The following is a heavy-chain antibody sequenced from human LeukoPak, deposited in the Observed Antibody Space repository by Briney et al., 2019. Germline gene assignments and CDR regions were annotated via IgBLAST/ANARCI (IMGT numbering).Heavy chain of an antibody. CDR1: GFTVSSNY. V-gene: IGHV3-66*01. CDR2: IYSGGST. CDR3: ARDRSGGMYFQH. Sequence: GGSLRLSRAASGFTVSSNYMSWVRQAPGKGLEWVSVIYSGGSTYYADSVKGRFTISRDNSKNTLYLQMNSLRAEDTAVYYCARDRSGGMYFQHWGQGTLVTVSS. J-gene: IGHJ1*01.